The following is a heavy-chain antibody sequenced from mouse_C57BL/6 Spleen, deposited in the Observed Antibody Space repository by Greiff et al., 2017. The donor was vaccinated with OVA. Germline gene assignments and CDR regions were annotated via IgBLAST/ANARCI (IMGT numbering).Heavy chain of an antibody. CDR1: GFTFSSYG. Sequence: EVKLMESGGDLVKPGGSLKLSCAASGFTFSSYGMSWVRQTPDKRLEWVATISSGGSYTYYPDSVKGRFTISRDNAKNTLYLQMSSLKSEDTAMYYCARHVDYGSSPSFAYWGQGTLVTVSA. V-gene: IGHV5-6*01. D-gene: IGHD1-1*01. CDR3: ARHVDYGSSPSFAY. J-gene: IGHJ3*01. CDR2: ISSGGSYT.